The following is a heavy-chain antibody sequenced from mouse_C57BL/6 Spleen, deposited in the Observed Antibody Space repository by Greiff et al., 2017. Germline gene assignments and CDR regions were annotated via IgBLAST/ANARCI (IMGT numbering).Heavy chain of an antibody. CDR2: IYPRSGNT. CDR1: GYTFTSYG. V-gene: IGHV1-81*01. D-gene: IGHD6-5*01. J-gene: IGHJ3*01. CDR3: ATYLFAY. Sequence: QVQLKQSGAELARPGASVKLSCKASGYTFTSYGISWVKQRTGQGLEWIGEIYPRSGNTYYNEKFKGKATLTADKSSSTAYMELRSLTSEDSAVYFCATYLFAYWGQGTLVTVSA.